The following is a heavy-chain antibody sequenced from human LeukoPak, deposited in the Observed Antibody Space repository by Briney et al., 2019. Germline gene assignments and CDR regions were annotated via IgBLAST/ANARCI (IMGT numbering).Heavy chain of an antibody. J-gene: IGHJ4*02. CDR1: GFTFTTYT. Sequence: GGSLRLSCAASGFTFTTYTMNWVRQAPGKGLEWVSYITTSGSTIKYADSVTGRFTISRDNAKNTLYLQMNSLRAEDTAVYYCARPYDSNSYYYYWGQGTLVTVSS. D-gene: IGHD3-22*01. CDR2: ITTSGSTI. CDR3: ARPYDSNSYYYY. V-gene: IGHV3-48*04.